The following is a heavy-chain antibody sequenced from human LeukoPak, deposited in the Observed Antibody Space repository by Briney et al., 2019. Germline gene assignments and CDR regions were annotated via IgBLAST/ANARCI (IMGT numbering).Heavy chain of an antibody. CDR1: GFTFSTYA. J-gene: IGHJ1*01. D-gene: IGHD3-16*02. CDR3: AREGDSRWGELSP. Sequence: GRSLRLSCAASGFTFSTYAIHWVRQAPGKGLEWVAVIWFDGSEQYYADSVKGRFIISRDNSKSTSNLQLNSLSAEDKGVYYCAREGDSRWGELSPWGQGTLVTVSS. CDR2: IWFDGSEQ. V-gene: IGHV3-33*01.